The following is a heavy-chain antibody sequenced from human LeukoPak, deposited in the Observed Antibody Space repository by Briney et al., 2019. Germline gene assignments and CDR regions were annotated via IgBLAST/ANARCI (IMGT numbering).Heavy chain of an antibody. Sequence: GGSLRLSCAASGFTFSSYWMSWVRQAPGKGLEWVANIKQDGSEKYYVDSVKGRFTISRDNAKNSLYLQMNSLRAEDTAVYHCARVFIADYYYYGMDVWGQGTTVTVSS. CDR3: ARVFIADYYYYGMDV. V-gene: IGHV3-7*01. D-gene: IGHD6-13*01. CDR2: IKQDGSEK. J-gene: IGHJ6*02. CDR1: GFTFSSYW.